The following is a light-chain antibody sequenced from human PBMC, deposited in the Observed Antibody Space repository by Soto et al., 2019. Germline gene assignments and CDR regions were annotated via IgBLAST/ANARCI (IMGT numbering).Light chain of an antibody. CDR2: EVS. V-gene: IGLV2-8*01. J-gene: IGLJ1*01. CDR1: SSDVGAHNF. CDR3: SSFAGSNNFLYV. Sequence: QSVLTQPASVSGSPGQAITISCSGSSSDVGAHNFVSWYQHHPGKAPKLMIYEVSNRPSGVPDRFSGSKSGNTASLTVSGLQAEDEADYYCSSFAGSNNFLYVFGTGTKVTV.